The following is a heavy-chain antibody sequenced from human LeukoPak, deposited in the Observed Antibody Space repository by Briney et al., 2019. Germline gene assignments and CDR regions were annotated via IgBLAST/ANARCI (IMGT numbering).Heavy chain of an antibody. CDR3: ARRRCSSTSCYAYRVVVNWFDP. J-gene: IGHJ5*02. CDR1: GFTFSSYA. CDR2: INHSGST. V-gene: IGHV4-34*01. Sequence: GSLRLSCAASGFTFSSYAMSWIREPPGKGLEWIGEINHSGSTNYNPSLKSRVTISVDTSKNQFSLKLSSVTAADTAVYYCARRRCSSTSCYAYRVVVNWFDPWGQGTLVTVSS. D-gene: IGHD2-2*01.